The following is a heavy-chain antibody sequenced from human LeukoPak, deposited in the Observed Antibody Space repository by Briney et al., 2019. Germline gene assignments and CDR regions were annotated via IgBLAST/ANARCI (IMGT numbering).Heavy chain of an antibody. V-gene: IGHV3-73*01. D-gene: IGHD2-8*01. J-gene: IGHJ6*02. CDR1: GLTFSDSA. CDR2: IRNKFSSHAT. Sequence: GGSLRLSCAASGLTFSDSAITWVRRASGRGLEWVGHIRNKFSSHATTYAASVKDRFTISRDDSKNTAFLQMNRLKTEDTAVYYCTRDNWYAIDFWGHGTTVTVSS. CDR3: TRDNWYAIDF.